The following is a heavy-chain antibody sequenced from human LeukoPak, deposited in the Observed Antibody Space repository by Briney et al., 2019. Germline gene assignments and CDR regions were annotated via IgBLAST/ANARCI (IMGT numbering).Heavy chain of an antibody. CDR2: ISWNSGSI. CDR1: GFTFDDYA. J-gene: IGHJ4*02. D-gene: IGHD4-17*01. Sequence: GGSLRLSCAASGFTFDDYAMHWVRHAPGKGLEWVSGISWNSGSIGYADSVKGRFTISRDNAKNSLYLQMNSLRAEDTALYYCAKDLSYGDYPYYFDYWGQGTLVTVSS. V-gene: IGHV3-9*01. CDR3: AKDLSYGDYPYYFDY.